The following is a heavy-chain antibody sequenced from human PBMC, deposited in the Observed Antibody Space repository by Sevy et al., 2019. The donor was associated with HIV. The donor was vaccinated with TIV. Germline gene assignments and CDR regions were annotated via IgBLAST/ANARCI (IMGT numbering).Heavy chain of an antibody. Sequence: GGSLRLSCAASGFIFSNSWMGWVRQAPGRGLECVAAIKPDGSDKYYVDSVKGRFIVSRANAKNSLFLQMNSLRDEDPAVYCCVRGGGGHWGQGALVTVSS. CDR2: IKPDGSDK. D-gene: IGHD3-16*01. J-gene: IGHJ4*02. V-gene: IGHV3-7*04. CDR3: VRGGGGH. CDR1: GFIFSNSW.